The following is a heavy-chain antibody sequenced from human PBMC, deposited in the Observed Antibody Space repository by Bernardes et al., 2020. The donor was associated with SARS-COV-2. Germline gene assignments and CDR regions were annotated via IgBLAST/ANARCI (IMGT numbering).Heavy chain of an antibody. CDR1: GYTFTAYY. CDR2: INPSRGIT. D-gene: IGHD1-26*01. V-gene: IGHV1-2*02. Sequence: ASVKGYCKTSGYTFTAYYMPWVRQAPGQGLEWMGWINPSRGITNYAQKFQGRVTMTRDTSITTAYMELSGLKSDDTAVYYCARGPVGTPDFWGQGTLVTVSS. J-gene: IGHJ4*02. CDR3: ARGPVGTPDF.